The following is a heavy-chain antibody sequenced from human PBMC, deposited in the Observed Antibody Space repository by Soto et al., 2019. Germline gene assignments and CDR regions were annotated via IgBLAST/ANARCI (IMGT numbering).Heavy chain of an antibody. Sequence: QVQLVQSGAEVKKPGASVKVSCKASGYSFTSYDMNWVRPAPAQGLEWMGWVNPNSGDTDYAQKFQDTVTMTPDTSIRTAYMELSSLRSEDTAVYYFARVSFLAPVTGAEIFDFWGQGTMVTVSS. V-gene: IGHV1-8*01. J-gene: IGHJ3*01. CDR3: ARVSFLAPVTGAEIFDF. CDR1: GYSFTSYD. CDR2: VNPNSGDT. D-gene: IGHD2-21*02.